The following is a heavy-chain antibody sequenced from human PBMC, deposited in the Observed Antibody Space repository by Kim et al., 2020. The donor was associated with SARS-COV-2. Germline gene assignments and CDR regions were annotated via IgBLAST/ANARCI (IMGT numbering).Heavy chain of an antibody. CDR3: AHSAYCSSTSCYPGAFDI. V-gene: IGHV2-5*02. CDR1: GFSLSTSGVG. CDR2: IYWDDDK. J-gene: IGHJ3*02. Sequence: SGPTLVNPTQTLTLTCTFSGFSLSTSGVGVGWIRQPPGKALEWLALIYWDDDKRYSPSLKSRLTITKDTSKNQVVLTMTNMDPVDTATYYCAHSAYCSSTSCYPGAFDIWGQGTMVTVSS. D-gene: IGHD2-2*01.